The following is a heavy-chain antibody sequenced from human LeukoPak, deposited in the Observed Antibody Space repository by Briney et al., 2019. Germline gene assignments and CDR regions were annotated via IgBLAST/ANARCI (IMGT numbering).Heavy chain of an antibody. D-gene: IGHD1-26*01. CDR1: GFTFTSYS. J-gene: IGHJ4*02. CDR3: AKGGKWDVTPFDY. Sequence: EGSLRLSCAASGFTFTSYSMNWVRQAPGKGLEWVSTISGGGGSTYYADSVKGRFTISRDNSKNTLYLQVNSLRAEDTAVYYCAKGGKWDVTPFDYWGQGTLVTVSS. CDR2: ISGGGGST. V-gene: IGHV3-23*01.